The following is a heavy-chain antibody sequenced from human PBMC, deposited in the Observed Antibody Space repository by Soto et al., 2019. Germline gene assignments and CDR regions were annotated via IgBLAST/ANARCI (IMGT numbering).Heavy chain of an antibody. CDR3: AREGGRVYYGSGSYWGVLDP. D-gene: IGHD3-10*01. Sequence: QVQLVESGGGVVQPGRSLRLSCAASGFTFSSYAMHWVRQAPGKGLEWVAVISYDGSNKYYADSVKGRFTISRDNSKNTLYLQMNSLRAEDTAVYYCAREGGRVYYGSGSYWGVLDPWGQGTLVTVSS. J-gene: IGHJ5*02. V-gene: IGHV3-30-3*01. CDR1: GFTFSSYA. CDR2: ISYDGSNK.